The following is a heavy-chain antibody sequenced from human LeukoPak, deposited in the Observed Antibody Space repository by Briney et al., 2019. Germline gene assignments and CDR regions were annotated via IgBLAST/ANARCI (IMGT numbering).Heavy chain of an antibody. J-gene: IGHJ3*02. V-gene: IGHV1-2*02. Sequence: ASVKVSCKASGYTFTGYYMHWVRQAPGQGLEWMGWINPNSGGTNYAQKFQGRVTMTRDTSISTAYMELSRLRSDDTAVYYCARLPYTMVRGVDDAFDIWGQGTMATVSS. CDR3: ARLPYTMVRGVDDAFDI. CDR1: GYTFTGYY. CDR2: INPNSGGT. D-gene: IGHD3-10*01.